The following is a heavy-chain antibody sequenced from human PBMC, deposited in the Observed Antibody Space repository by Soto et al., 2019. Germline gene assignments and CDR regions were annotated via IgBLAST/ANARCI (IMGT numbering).Heavy chain of an antibody. V-gene: IGHV4-38-2*02. CDR2: IYHSGST. CDR3: ARDRGYYDSSGYYSP. Sequence: SETLSLPCSVSGYSISSVYYWGLIRQPPGKGLEWIGSIYHSGSTYYNPSLKSRVTISVDTSKNQFSLKLSSVTAADTAVYYCARDRGYYDSSGYYSPWGQGTLVTVSS. D-gene: IGHD3-22*01. J-gene: IGHJ5*02. CDR1: GYSISSVYY.